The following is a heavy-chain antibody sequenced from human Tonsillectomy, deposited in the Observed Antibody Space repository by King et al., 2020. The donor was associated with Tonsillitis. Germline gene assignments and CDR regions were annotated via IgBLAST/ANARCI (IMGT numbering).Heavy chain of an antibody. D-gene: IGHD1-26*01. V-gene: IGHV4-39*01. J-gene: IGHJ4*02. CDR1: GGSISSSSYY. CDR3: ARREVGATPLFYY. CDR2: IYYSGST. Sequence: QLQESGPGLVKPSETLSLTCTVSGGSISSSSYYWGWIRQPPGKGLEWIGSIYYSGSTYYNQSLKSRVTISVDTSKNQFSLKLNSVTAADTAVYYCARREVGATPLFYYWGQGTLVTVSS.